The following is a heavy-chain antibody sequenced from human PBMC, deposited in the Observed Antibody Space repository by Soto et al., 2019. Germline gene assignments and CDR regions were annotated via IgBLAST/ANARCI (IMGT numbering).Heavy chain of an antibody. J-gene: IGHJ4*02. Sequence: QVQLQESGPGLLKPSGTLSLTCTVSGDSMSISNWWNWVRQSPGKGLEWIGEAHHSGRTNYNPSLQRRVTSSVDRYQNHFSLQLPSGTAADTVVYYCARCAAAALDFWGQGTLVTVSS. D-gene: IGHD6-25*01. V-gene: IGHV4-4*02. CDR3: ARCAAAALDF. CDR2: AHHSGRT. CDR1: GDSMSISNW.